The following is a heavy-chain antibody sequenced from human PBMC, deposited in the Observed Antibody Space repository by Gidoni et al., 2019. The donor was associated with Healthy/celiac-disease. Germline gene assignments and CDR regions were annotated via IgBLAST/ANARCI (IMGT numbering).Heavy chain of an antibody. CDR2: ISYDGSNK. CDR1: GLTFSSYA. CDR3: AGDRDIVVVVAATGCAFDI. J-gene: IGHJ3*02. Sequence: QVQLLEFGGVVGQLGWSLRLSCPAAGLTFSSYAMHWVRQAPGKGLEWVAVISYDGSNKYYADSVKGRFTISRDNSKNTLYLQMNSLRAEDTAVYYCAGDRDIVVVVAATGCAFDIWGQGTMVTVSS. V-gene: IGHV3-30*16. D-gene: IGHD2-15*01.